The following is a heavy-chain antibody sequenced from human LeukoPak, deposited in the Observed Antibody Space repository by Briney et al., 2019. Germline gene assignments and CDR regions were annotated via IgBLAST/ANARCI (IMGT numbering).Heavy chain of an antibody. CDR1: GYTFTSYD. CDR3: ARVNTDKLYNWFDP. J-gene: IGHJ5*02. Sequence: ASVKVSCKASGYTFTSYDINWVRQATGQGLEWMGWMNPNSGNTGYAQKFQGRVTMTRNTSISTAYMELSSLRPEDTAVYYCARVNTDKLYNWFDPWGQGTLVTVSS. V-gene: IGHV1-8*01. CDR2: MNPNSGNT.